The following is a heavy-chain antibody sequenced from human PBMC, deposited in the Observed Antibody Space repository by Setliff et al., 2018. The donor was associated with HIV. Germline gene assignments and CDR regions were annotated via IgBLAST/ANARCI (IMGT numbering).Heavy chain of an antibody. J-gene: IGHJ4*02. CDR1: GGSISGHS. CDR3: ARSRLHYYDSSGYYPSYLDY. CDR2: IYSSGST. D-gene: IGHD3-22*01. Sequence: TLSLTCTVSGGSISGHSWSWVRQPPGRGLEWIGYIYSSGSTNFNPPLQSRVTISVDTSKNQFSLKLSSATAADTAVYYCARSRLHYYDSSGYYPSYLDYWGQGTLVTVSS. V-gene: IGHV4-4*09.